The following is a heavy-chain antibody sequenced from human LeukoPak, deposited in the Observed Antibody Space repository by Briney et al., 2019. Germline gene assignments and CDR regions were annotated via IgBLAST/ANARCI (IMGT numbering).Heavy chain of an antibody. CDR1: GVSISSGGYS. J-gene: IGHJ4*02. Sequence: ESSETLSLTCAVSGVSISSGGYSWSWIRQPPGKGLEWIGYIYHSGSTYYNPSLKSRVTISVDRSKNQFSLKLSSVTAADTAVYYCARGYCTNGVCYAFDYWGQGTLVTVSS. CDR2: IYHSGST. CDR3: ARGYCTNGVCYAFDY. V-gene: IGHV4-30-2*01. D-gene: IGHD2-8*01.